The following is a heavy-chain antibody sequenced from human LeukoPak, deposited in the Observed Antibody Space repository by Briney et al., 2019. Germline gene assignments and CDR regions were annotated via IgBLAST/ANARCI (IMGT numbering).Heavy chain of an antibody. D-gene: IGHD3-3*01. CDR3: ARKGKSIYYDFWNGYPPIDL. J-gene: IGHJ6*04. CDR2: ISGSGSSI. V-gene: IGHV3-48*03. Sequence: PGGSLRLSCAASGFTFSSYAMNWVRQAPGKGLEWVSAISGSGSSIFYADSVKGRFTISRDNAKNSLYLQMNSLRAEDTAVYYCARKGKSIYYDFWNGYPPIDLWAKETTVSVSS. CDR1: GFTFSSYA.